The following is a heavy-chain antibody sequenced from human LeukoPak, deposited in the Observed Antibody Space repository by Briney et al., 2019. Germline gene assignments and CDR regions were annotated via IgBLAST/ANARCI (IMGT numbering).Heavy chain of an antibody. Sequence: SETMSLTCTASGDSISSSSYYWDRISQPPGKGLEWIGSIYYSGRTYYNQSLKSRFTISVDTSKNQFSLKLSSVTAADTAVYYCARQVEYTLIYLDYWGQGTLVTVSS. V-gene: IGHV4-39*01. CDR2: IYYSGRT. CDR1: GDSISSSSYY. CDR3: ARQVEYTLIYLDY. D-gene: IGHD2/OR15-2a*01. J-gene: IGHJ4*02.